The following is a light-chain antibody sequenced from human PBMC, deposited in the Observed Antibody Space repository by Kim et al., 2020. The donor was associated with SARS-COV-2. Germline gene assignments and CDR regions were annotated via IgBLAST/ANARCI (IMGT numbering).Light chain of an antibody. CDR3: QQSYSTPRT. CDR1: QSISSY. CDR2: AAS. J-gene: IGKJ1*01. V-gene: IGKV1-39*01. Sequence: ASVGDRVTITCRASQSISSYLNWYQHKPGKAPKLLIYAASSLQSGVPSRFSGSGSGTDFTLTISSLQPEDFAVYYCQQSYSTPRTFGEGTKVDIK.